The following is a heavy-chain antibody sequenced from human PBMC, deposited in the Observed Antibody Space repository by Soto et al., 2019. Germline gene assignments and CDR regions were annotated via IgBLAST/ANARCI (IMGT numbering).Heavy chain of an antibody. D-gene: IGHD1-1*01. CDR2: IKSKTDVGTT. CDR1: GFTFSNAW. Sequence: GGSLRLSCAASGFTFSNAWMNWVRQAPGKGLEWVGRIKSKTDVGTTDYAAPVKGRFTISRDDSKNTLYLQMNSLKTEDTAVYYCTTDQRGPGLNEYYYYGMDVWGQGTTVTVSS. J-gene: IGHJ6*02. CDR3: TTDQRGPGLNEYYYYGMDV. V-gene: IGHV3-15*07.